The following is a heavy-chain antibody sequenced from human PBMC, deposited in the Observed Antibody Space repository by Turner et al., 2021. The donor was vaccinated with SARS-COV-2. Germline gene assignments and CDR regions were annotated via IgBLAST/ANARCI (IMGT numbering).Heavy chain of an antibody. J-gene: IGHJ3*02. CDR2: INPNSGGT. Sequence: QVQLVQSGAEVKKPGASVKVPCKASGYTFTGYYMHWVRQAPGQGLEWMGWINPNSGGTNYVQKFQGRVTMTRDTSISTAYMEVSRLRSDDTAVYYCYRGPDAFDIWGQGTMVTVSS. V-gene: IGHV1-2*02. CDR3: YRGPDAFDI. CDR1: GYTFTGYY. D-gene: IGHD4-4*01.